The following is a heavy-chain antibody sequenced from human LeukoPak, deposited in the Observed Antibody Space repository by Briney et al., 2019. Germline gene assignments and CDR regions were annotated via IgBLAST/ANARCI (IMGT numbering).Heavy chain of an antibody. J-gene: IGHJ4*02. D-gene: IGHD3-9*01. CDR1: GDSISSGNY. CDR3: ARSELRYFDWLSPYFDY. Sequence: SETLSLTCTVSGDSISSGNYWGWIRQPPGKGLEWIGSIYHTGSTHYNLSLKSRVTISVDTSNNQFSLKLSSVTAADTAVYYCARSELRYFDWLSPYFDYWGQGTLVTVSS. CDR2: IYHTGST. V-gene: IGHV4-38-2*02.